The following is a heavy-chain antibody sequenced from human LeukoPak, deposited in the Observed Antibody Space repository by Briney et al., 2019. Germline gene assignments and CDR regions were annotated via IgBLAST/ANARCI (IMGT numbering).Heavy chain of an antibody. CDR1: GYTFTSYA. CDR2: INAGNGNT. J-gene: IGHJ5*02. V-gene: IGHV1-3*01. CDR3: ARGALRALYCSSTSCPDWFDP. D-gene: IGHD2-2*01. Sequence: ASVKVSCKASGYTFTSYAMHWVCQAPGQRLEWMGWINAGNGNTKYSQKFQGRVTITRDTSASTAYMELSSLRSEDTAVYYCARGALRALYCSSTSCPDWFDPWGQGTLVTVSS.